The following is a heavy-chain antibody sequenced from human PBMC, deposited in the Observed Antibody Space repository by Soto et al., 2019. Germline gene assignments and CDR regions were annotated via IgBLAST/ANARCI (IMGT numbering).Heavy chain of an antibody. Sequence: QVQLQESGPRLVKPSQTLSLSCAVSGGSIISASYSWNWIRQSPGRGLEWIGHIYSSGSTYYNPSLTSLVSISVDTSNNQFSLKLTSVTAADTAVYFCAREDAARIERWFDAWGQGILVTVSS. J-gene: IGHJ5*02. V-gene: IGHV4-31*01. CDR3: AREDAARIERWFDA. D-gene: IGHD6-6*01. CDR1: GGSIISASYS. CDR2: IYSSGST.